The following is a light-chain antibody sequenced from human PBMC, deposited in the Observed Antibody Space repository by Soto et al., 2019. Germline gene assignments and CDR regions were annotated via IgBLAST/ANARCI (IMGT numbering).Light chain of an antibody. CDR3: QSYDSSLSGAV. J-gene: IGLJ7*01. Sequence: QSVLPQPPSVSGAPGQRGTISCTGSSSNIGAVHDVHWYQQLPGTAPKLLIYGNGNRPAGVPDRFSGSKSGTSASRAITGLQAEDEADYYGQSYDSSLSGAVFGGGTQLPVL. CDR1: SSNIGAVHD. CDR2: GNG. V-gene: IGLV1-40*01.